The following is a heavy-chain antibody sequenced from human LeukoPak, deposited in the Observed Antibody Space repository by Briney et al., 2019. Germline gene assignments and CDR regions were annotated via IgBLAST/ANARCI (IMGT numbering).Heavy chain of an antibody. CDR2: IRSKAFGGTP. J-gene: IGHJ4*02. CDR3: TRNTVTVHFDY. CDR1: GFTFDDYA. D-gene: IGHD4-17*01. V-gene: IGHV3-49*03. Sequence: HSERSLRLSCSASGFTFDDYAVSWFRQAPGKGLEWVGFIRSKAFGGTPEYAASVRGRFTISRDDSKSIAYLQMNSLKTEDTAVYYCTRNTVTVHFDYWSQGTLVTVSS.